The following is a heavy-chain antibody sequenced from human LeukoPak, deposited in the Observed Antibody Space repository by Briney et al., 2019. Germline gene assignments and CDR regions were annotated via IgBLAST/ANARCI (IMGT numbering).Heavy chain of an antibody. V-gene: IGHV3-21*01. CDR1: GFTFSSYS. CDR3: ARAGAAAPRGSDY. D-gene: IGHD2-15*01. CDR2: ISSSSSYI. Sequence: GGSLRLSCAASGFTFSSYSMNWVRQAPGKGLEWVSSISSSSSYIYYADSVKGRFTISRDNAKNSLYLQMNSLRAEDTAVYYCARAGAAAPRGSDYWGQGTLITVSS. J-gene: IGHJ4*02.